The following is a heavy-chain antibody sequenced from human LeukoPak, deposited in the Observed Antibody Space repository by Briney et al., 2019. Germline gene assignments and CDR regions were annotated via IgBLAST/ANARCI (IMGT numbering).Heavy chain of an antibody. V-gene: IGHV4-31*03. CDR3: ARAQDSSGYYYYYYYGMDV. CDR1: GGSISSGGYY. J-gene: IGHJ6*02. CDR2: IYYSGST. D-gene: IGHD3-22*01. Sequence: SETLSLTCTVSGGSISSGGYYWSWIRQHPGKGLEWIGYIYYSGSTYYNPSLKSRVTISVDTSKNQFSLKLSSVTAADTAVYYCARAQDSSGYYYYYYYGMDVWGQGTTVTVSS.